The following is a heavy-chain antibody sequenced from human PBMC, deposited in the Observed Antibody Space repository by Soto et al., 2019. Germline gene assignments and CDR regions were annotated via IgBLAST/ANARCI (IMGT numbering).Heavy chain of an antibody. CDR2: INPNSGGT. CDR3: ARGDAAGYSSSWSAFDI. J-gene: IGHJ3*02. V-gene: IGHV1-2*04. CDR1: GYTFTGYY. D-gene: IGHD6-13*01. Sequence: SVKVSCKASGYTFTGYYMHWVRQAPGQGLEWMGWINPNSGGTNYAQKFQGWVTMTRDTSISTAYMELSRLRSDDTAVYYCARGDAAGYSSSWSAFDIWGQGTMVTVSS.